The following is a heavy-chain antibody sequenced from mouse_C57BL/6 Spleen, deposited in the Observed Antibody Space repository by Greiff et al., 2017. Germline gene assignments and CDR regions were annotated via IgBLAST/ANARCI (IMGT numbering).Heavy chain of an antibody. CDR1: GYAFTNYL. CDR2: INPGSGGT. D-gene: IGHD1-1*01. Sequence: QVQLQQSGAELVRPGTSVKVSCKASGYAFTNYLIEWVKQRPGQGLEWIGVINPGSGGTNYNGKFKGKATLTADKSSSTAYMQLSSLTSEDSAVYFCASAPYYYGSSTFAYWGQGTLVTVSA. CDR3: ASAPYYYGSSTFAY. V-gene: IGHV1-54*01. J-gene: IGHJ3*01.